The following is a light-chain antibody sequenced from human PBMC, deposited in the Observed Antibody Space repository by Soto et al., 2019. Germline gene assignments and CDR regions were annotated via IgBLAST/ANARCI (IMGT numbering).Light chain of an antibody. CDR2: LGS. CDR3: MQALQTPF. J-gene: IGKJ4*01. Sequence: DIVMTQSPLSLPVTPGEPASISCRSSQSLLHSNGYNYLDWYLQKPGQSPQLLIYLGSNRASGVPDRFSGSGSGTDFTLKISRVEDEDVGVYYCMQALQTPFFGGGTKVEIK. V-gene: IGKV2-28*01. CDR1: QSLLHSNGYNY.